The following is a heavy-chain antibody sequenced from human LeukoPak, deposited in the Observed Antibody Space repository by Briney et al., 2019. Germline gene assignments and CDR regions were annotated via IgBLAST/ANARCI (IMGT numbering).Heavy chain of an antibody. D-gene: IGHD6-6*01. CDR2: ISAYNGNT. J-gene: IGHJ4*02. Sequence: GESLKISCKGSGYSFTSYGISWVRQAPGQGLEWMGWISAYNGNTNYAQKLQGRVTMTTDTSTSTAYMELRSLRSDDTAVYYCARYSSSSSFDYWGQGTLVTVSS. V-gene: IGHV1-18*01. CDR1: GYSFTSYG. CDR3: ARYSSSSSFDY.